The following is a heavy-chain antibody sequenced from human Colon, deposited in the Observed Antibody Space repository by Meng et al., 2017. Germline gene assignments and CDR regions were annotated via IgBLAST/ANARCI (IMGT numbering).Heavy chain of an antibody. V-gene: IGHV4-34*01. J-gene: IGHJ4*02. CDR2: INHSGST. Sequence: HVQLQQWCAVLLKPSETLSLTCAVYGGSFSGYYWSWIRQPPGKGLEWIGEINHSGSTNYNPSLKRRVTISVDTSKNQFSLKLSSVTAADTAVYYCARGLFDYWGQGTLVTVSS. CDR1: GGSFSGYY. CDR3: ARGLFDY.